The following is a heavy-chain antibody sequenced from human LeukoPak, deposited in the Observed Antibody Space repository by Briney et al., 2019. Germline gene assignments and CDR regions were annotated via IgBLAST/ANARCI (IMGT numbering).Heavy chain of an antibody. Sequence: ASVKVSCKASGYTFTGYYMHWVRQAPGQGLEWMGWINPNSGGTNYAQKFQGRVTMTRDTSISTAYMELSGLRSDDTAVYYCARALRRITMVQGVIPYWGQGTLVTVSS. CDR3: ARALRRITMVQGVIPY. CDR2: INPNSGGT. V-gene: IGHV1-2*02. D-gene: IGHD3-10*01. J-gene: IGHJ4*02. CDR1: GYTFTGYY.